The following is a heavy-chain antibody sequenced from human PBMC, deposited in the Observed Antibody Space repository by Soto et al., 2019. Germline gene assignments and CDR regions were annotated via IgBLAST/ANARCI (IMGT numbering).Heavy chain of an antibody. CDR1: GYTFTSYD. Sequence: QVQLVQSGAEVKKPGASVKVSCKASGYTFTSYDINWVRQATGQGLEWMGWMNPNSGNTGYAQKFQGRVTMTRNTSRSTAYMELSSLRSEDTAVYYCARGPPRITMVRGVSVGYGYWGQGTLVTVSS. CDR2: MNPNSGNT. D-gene: IGHD3-10*01. V-gene: IGHV1-8*01. J-gene: IGHJ4*02. CDR3: ARGPPRITMVRGVSVGYGY.